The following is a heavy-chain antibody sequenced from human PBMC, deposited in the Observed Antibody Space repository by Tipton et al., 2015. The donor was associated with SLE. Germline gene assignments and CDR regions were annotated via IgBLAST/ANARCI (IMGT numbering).Heavy chain of an antibody. V-gene: IGHV4-34*01. J-gene: IGHJ6*03. CDR3: ARVLSAMDV. CDR1: GGSFSGYY. Sequence: LTCAVYGGSFSGYYWSWIRQPPGKGLEWIGEINHSGSTNYNPSLKSRVTISVDTSKNQFSLNLSSVTAADTAVYYCARVLSAMDVWDKGTTVTVSS. CDR2: INHSGST.